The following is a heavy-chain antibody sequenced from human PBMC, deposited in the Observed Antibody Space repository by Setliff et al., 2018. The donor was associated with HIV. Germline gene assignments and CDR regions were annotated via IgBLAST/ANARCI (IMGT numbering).Heavy chain of an antibody. J-gene: IGHJ4*02. CDR2: INPNSGGT. V-gene: IGHV1-2*06. CDR1: GYTFTGYY. D-gene: IGHD5-12*01. CDR3: AREGRGMATPRANLFDY. Sequence: GASVKVSCKASGYTFTGYYMHWVRQAPGQGLEWMGRINPNSGGTNYAQKFQGRVTMTRDTSISTAYMELSRLRSDDTAVYYCAREGRGMATPRANLFDYWGQGTLVTVSS.